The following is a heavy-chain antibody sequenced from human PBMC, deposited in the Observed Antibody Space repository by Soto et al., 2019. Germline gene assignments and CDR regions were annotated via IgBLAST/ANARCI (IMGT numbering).Heavy chain of an antibody. D-gene: IGHD3-22*01. CDR3: ARGAYDSSGYYYVLDY. CDR2: IVPIFGTA. V-gene: IGHV1-69*12. Sequence: QVQLVQSGAEVKKPGSSVKVSCKASAGSFSSYAISWVRQAPGQGLEWMRGIVPIFGTANYAQKFQGRVTITADESTSTAYMELSSLRSEDTAVYYCARGAYDSSGYYYVLDYWGQGTLVTVSS. J-gene: IGHJ4*02. CDR1: AGSFSSYA.